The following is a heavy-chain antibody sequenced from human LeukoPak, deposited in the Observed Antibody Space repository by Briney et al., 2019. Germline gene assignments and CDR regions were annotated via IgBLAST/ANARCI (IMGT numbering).Heavy chain of an antibody. D-gene: IGHD6-19*01. CDR1: GFTFSSYA. CDR2: ISGSGGST. V-gene: IGHV3-23*01. Sequence: QSGGSLRLSCAASGFTFSSYAMSWVRQAPGKGLEWVSAISGSGGSTYYADSVKGRFTISRDNSKNTLYLQMNSLRAEDAAVYYCAKVESGGSGEVFDYWGQGTLVTVSS. CDR3: AKVESGGSGEVFDY. J-gene: IGHJ4*02.